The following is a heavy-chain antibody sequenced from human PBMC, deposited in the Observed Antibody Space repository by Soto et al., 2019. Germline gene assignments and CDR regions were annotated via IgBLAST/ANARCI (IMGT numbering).Heavy chain of an antibody. J-gene: IGHJ4*02. CDR3: ARTNYDSVWGSYRFDY. Sequence: SATLSLTCTVSGGSISNGDYYWIWIRQPPGKGLEWIGYVSYSGNTYYNPSPQSRVTISGDTSKNQFSLNLNSVTAADAAVYFCARTNYDSVWGSYRFDYWGQGALVTVSS. D-gene: IGHD3-16*02. CDR1: GGSISNGDYY. V-gene: IGHV4-30-4*01. CDR2: VSYSGNT.